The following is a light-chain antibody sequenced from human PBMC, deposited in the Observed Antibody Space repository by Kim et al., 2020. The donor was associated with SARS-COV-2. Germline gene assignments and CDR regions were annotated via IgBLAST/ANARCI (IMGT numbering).Light chain of an antibody. CDR1: SSNSGTGYD. CDR3: QTYDGSLSASV. V-gene: IGLV1-40*01. J-gene: IGLJ2*01. Sequence: SVTISCTGSSSNSGTGYDVHWYQQLPGTAPKLLIYANTNRPSGVPDRFSASKSGTSASLAITGLQAEDEADYYCQTYDGSLSASVFGGGTQLTVL. CDR2: ANT.